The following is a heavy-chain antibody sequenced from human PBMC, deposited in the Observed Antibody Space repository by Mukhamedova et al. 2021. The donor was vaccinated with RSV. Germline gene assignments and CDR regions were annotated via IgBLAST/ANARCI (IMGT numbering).Heavy chain of an antibody. D-gene: IGHD4-23*01. CDR3: VSSSGSNSYFDS. Sequence: GKGLVWVSRLNSDGSHTTYADSVKGRFTVSRDNAKNTLYLQRNSLRAEDTAVYYCVSSSGSNSYFDSWGQGTLVTVSS. CDR2: LNSDGSHT. J-gene: IGHJ4*02. V-gene: IGHV3-74*03.